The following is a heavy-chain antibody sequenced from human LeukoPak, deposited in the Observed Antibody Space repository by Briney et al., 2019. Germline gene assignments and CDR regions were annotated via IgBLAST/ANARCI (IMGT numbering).Heavy chain of an antibody. J-gene: IGHJ3*02. D-gene: IGHD6-19*01. Sequence: PGGSLRLSCAASGFTFSDYYMSWIRQAPGKGLEWVSYISSSGSTIYYADSVKGRFTISRDNAKNSLYLQMNSLRAEDTAVYYCARDPRSSGWSQLAFDIWGQGTMVTVSS. CDR2: ISSSGSTI. CDR3: ARDPRSSGWSQLAFDI. V-gene: IGHV3-11*01. CDR1: GFTFSDYY.